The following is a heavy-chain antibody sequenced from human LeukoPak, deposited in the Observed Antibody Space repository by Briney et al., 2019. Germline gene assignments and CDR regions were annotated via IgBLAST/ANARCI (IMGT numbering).Heavy chain of an antibody. CDR3: ARPEVAGRRGNPSDAFDI. D-gene: IGHD5-12*01. J-gene: IGHJ3*02. Sequence: GASVKVSCKASGYTFTSYGISWVRQAPGQGLEWMGWISAYNGNTNYAQKLQGRVTITADKSTSTAYMELSSLRSEDTAVYYCARPEVAGRRGNPSDAFDIWGQGTMVTVSS. CDR1: GYTFTSYG. V-gene: IGHV1-18*01. CDR2: ISAYNGNT.